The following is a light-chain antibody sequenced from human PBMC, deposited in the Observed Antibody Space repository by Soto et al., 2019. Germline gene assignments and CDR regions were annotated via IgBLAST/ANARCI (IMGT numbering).Light chain of an antibody. CDR1: SSDVGGYNY. V-gene: IGLV2-14*01. CDR2: DVS. Sequence: QSALTQPASVSGSPGQSITISCTGTSSDVGGYNYVSWYQQHPGKAPKLMIYDVSNRPSGVSNRFSGSKSDNTASLTISGLQAEDEADYYCSSYTSSSPYVVFGGGTKLTVL. CDR3: SSYTSSSPYVV. J-gene: IGLJ2*01.